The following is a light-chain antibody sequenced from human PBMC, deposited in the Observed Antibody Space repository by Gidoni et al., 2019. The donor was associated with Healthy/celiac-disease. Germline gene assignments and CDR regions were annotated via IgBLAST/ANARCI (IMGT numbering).Light chain of an antibody. CDR2: AAS. CDR1: QSISSY. V-gene: IGKV1-39*01. Sequence: DIQMTQSPSSLSASVGDRVTITCRASQSISSYLNWYQQKPGKAPKLLIYAASSLQRGVPSRFSGSCSGTDFPLTISRLPPEDFATYYCQQGYSTPWTFGPGTKVDIK. J-gene: IGKJ1*01. CDR3: QQGYSTPWT.